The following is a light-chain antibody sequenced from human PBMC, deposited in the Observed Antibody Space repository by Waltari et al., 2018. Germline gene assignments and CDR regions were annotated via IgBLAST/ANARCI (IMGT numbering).Light chain of an antibody. CDR3: QQYNNWPLT. CDR1: QSVSSN. V-gene: IGKV3-15*01. Sequence: DIVTTQSPATLTASPGERASQSVSSNLAWYQQKPGQAPRLLIYGASTRATGIPARFSGSGSGTEFTLTISSLQSEDFAVYYCQQYNNWPLTFGGGTKVEIK. J-gene: IGKJ4*01. CDR2: GAS.